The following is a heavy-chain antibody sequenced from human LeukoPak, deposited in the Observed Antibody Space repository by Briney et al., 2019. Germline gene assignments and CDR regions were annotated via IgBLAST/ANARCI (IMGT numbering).Heavy chain of an antibody. V-gene: IGHV3-53*01. CDR2: MYSRGDT. J-gene: IGHJ5*02. CDR3: ARDAPQVPAAGVLAS. Sequence: PGGSLGLSCAASGFTVSDNYMSWVRQAPGKGLEWVSVMYSRGDTYYANSVKGRFTFSRDISKNTLYLQMDGLRNEDTAMYYCARDAPQVPAAGVLASWGQGTLVIVSS. CDR1: GFTVSDNY. D-gene: IGHD6-13*01.